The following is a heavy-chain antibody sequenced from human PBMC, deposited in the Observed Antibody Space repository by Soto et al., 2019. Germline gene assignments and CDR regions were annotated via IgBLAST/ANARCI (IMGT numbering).Heavy chain of an antibody. V-gene: IGHV3-11*01. CDR2: ISSSGNTI. CDR1: GFTFSDYY. CDR3: AKMSSENYYDPVFS. Sequence: QVQLVESGGGLVQTSGSLRIGCVASGFTFSDYYMSWVRQAPGKGLEWVSYISSSGNTIYYADSVKGRFTISRDNAKNSVYLQMNSLRAEDTALYFCAKMSSENYYDPVFSWGQGTLVIVSS. D-gene: IGHD3-22*01. J-gene: IGHJ4*02.